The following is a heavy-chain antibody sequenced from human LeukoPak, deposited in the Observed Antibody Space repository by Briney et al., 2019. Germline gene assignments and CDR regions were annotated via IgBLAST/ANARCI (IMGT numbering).Heavy chain of an antibody. CDR2: INPNSGGT. CDR1: GYTFTGYY. J-gene: IGHJ4*02. CDR3: ARKYGDYEEDYLDY. V-gene: IGHV1-2*02. D-gene: IGHD4-17*01. Sequence: ASVKVSCKASGYTFTGYYMHWVRQAPGQGLEWMGWINPNSGGTNYAQKFQGRVTMTRDTSISTAYMELSRLRSDDTAVYYCARKYGDYEEDYLDYWGQGTLVTVSS.